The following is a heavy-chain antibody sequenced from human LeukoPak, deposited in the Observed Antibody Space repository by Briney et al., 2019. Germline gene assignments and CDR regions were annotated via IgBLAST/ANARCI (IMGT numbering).Heavy chain of an antibody. D-gene: IGHD4-11*01. V-gene: IGHV3-21*01. CDR2: ISSSSSYI. CDR3: ARGAVTAFDY. CDR1: GFTFSSYN. Sequence: PGGSLRLSRAASGFTFSSYNMNWVRQAPGKGLEWVSSISSSSSYIYFADSVKGRFSISRDNAKNSLYLQMNSLRAEDTAVYYCARGAVTAFDYWGQGTLVTVSS. J-gene: IGHJ4*02.